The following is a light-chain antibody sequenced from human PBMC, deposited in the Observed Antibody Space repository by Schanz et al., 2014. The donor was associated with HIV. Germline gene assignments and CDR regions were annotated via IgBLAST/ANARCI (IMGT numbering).Light chain of an antibody. CDR1: QSVSRNY. CDR2: GAS. V-gene: IGKV3-20*01. J-gene: IGKJ1*01. Sequence: EIVLTQSPGTLSLSPGERATLSCRASQSVSRNYLAWYQQKPGQAPRLLIFGASNRAAGIPDRFSGGESGTDFTLTISRVDPEDYAVYFCQQYGSPPWTFGQGTKVEVK. CDR3: QQYGSPPWT.